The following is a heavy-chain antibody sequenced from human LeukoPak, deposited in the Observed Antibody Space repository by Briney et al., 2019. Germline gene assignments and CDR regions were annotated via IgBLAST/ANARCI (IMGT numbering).Heavy chain of an antibody. CDR3: ARDPMTTVTADDY. J-gene: IGHJ4*02. CDR1: GGTFSSYA. D-gene: IGHD4-17*01. Sequence: VAPVKVSCKASGGTFSSYAISWVRQAPGQGLEWMGGIIPIFGTANYAQKFQGRVTITADESTSTAYMELSSLRSEDTAVYYCARDPMTTVTADDYWGQGTLVTVSS. CDR2: IIPIFGTA. V-gene: IGHV1-69*13.